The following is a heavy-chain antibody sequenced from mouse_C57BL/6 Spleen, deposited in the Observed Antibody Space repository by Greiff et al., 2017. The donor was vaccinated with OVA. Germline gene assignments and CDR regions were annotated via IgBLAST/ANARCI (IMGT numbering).Heavy chain of an antibody. D-gene: IGHD4-1*02. J-gene: IGHJ1*03. CDR2: YPGSGNTY. CDR1: YTFTDYYM. Sequence: VQLKQSGPELVKPGASVKMSCKASGYTFTDYYMHWVKQKPGKGLEWIGEIYPGSGNTYYNEKFKGKATLTADTSSSTAYMQLSSLTSEDSAVYFCARESTEWYFDVWGTGTTVTVSS. V-gene: IGHV1-83*01. CDR3: RESTEWYFDV.